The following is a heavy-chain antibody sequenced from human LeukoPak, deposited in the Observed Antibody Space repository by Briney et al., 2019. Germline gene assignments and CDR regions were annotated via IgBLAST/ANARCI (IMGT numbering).Heavy chain of an antibody. D-gene: IGHD3-3*02. V-gene: IGHV4-31*03. CDR3: ARGGIFVVVPPGDYGMDV. J-gene: IGHJ6*02. CDR2: IYYSGST. Sequence: SETLSLTCTVSGGSISSGGYYCTWIRQHPGKGLEWIGDIYYSGSTYYNPSLKSRVTISIYTSKNQFSLELRSVTAADTAVYYCARGGIFVVVPPGDYGMDVWGQGTTVTVSS. CDR1: GGSISSGGYY.